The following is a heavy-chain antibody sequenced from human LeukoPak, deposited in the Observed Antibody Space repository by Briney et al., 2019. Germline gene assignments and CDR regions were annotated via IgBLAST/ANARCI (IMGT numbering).Heavy chain of an antibody. D-gene: IGHD6-13*01. CDR2: INHSGST. J-gene: IGHJ5*02. CDR1: GGTFSDYY. V-gene: IGHV4-34*01. Sequence: SETLSLTCVVYGGTFSDYYWSWIRQPPGKGLEWIGEINHSGSTNYNPSLKGRVTISVDTSKNQFSLKLSSVTAADTAVYYCARLPGYSSSWSTRTPPRWFDPWGQGTLVTVSS. CDR3: ARLPGYSSSWSTRTPPRWFDP.